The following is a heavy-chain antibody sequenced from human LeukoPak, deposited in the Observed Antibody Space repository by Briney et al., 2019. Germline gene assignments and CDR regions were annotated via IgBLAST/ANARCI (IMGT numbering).Heavy chain of an antibody. V-gene: IGHV3-74*01. Sequence: GGSLRLSCAASGFTFSSYWMHWVRQAPGKGLGWVSRINEDGSIITYADSVKGRFTISRDNGKNSLYLHMSSLRAEDTAVYYCARDPPALEDFDYWGQGTQVTVSS. CDR1: GFTFSSYW. CDR2: INEDGSII. J-gene: IGHJ4*02. CDR3: ARDPPALEDFDY.